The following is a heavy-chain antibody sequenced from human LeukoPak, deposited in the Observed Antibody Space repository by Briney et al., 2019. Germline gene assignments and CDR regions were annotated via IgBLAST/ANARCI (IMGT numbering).Heavy chain of an antibody. CDR1: GASVSSGGYY. CDR3: ARRGGSGRSFDY. CDR2: IYYSGST. V-gene: IGHV4-61*08. J-gene: IGHJ4*02. Sequence: SETLSLTCTVSGASVSSGGYYWSWLRQPPGKGLEWIGYIYYSGSTNYNPSLKSRVTISVETSKNQLSLKVSSVTAADTAVYYCARRGGSGRSFDYWGQGTLVTVSS. D-gene: IGHD3-10*01.